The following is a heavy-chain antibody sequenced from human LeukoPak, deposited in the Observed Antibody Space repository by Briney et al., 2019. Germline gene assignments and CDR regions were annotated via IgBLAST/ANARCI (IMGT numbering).Heavy chain of an antibody. J-gene: IGHJ4*02. Sequence: GGSLRLSCVTSGFTFRGYGMAWVRQAPGKGLEWVSAIGPNGVSTYYTDSVKGRFTLSRDNSKNILYMEMNSLRADDTAVYYCAKGGQQHIVRGDYFDCWGQGTPVTVSS. CDR2: IGPNGVST. CDR3: AKGGQQHIVRGDYFDC. V-gene: IGHV3-23*01. CDR1: GFTFRGYG. D-gene: IGHD2/OR15-2a*01.